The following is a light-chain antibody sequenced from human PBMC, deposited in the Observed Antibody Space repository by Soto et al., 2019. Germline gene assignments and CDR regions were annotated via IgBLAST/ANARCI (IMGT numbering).Light chain of an antibody. V-gene: IGLV3-1*01. CDR2: QDS. CDR1: ELGDKY. J-gene: IGLJ2*01. Sequence: SYELTQPPSVSVSPGQTASITCSGDELGDKYACWYQQKPGQSPVLVIYQDSKRPSGIPERFSGSKSGNIATLTIRGTQAMDEADYYCQAWDSGIVVFGGGTKLTVL. CDR3: QAWDSGIVV.